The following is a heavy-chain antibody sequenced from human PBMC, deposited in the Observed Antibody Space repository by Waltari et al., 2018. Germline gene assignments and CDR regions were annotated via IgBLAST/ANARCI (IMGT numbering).Heavy chain of an antibody. V-gene: IGHV3-23*04. D-gene: IGHD3-22*01. Sequence: EVEVEESGGTLVQPGGSLRLSCAASGFSFSGYAMSWVRQAPGKGLEWVSSISGSGATTFYADSVRGRFTISRDNSRDTMYLQMNTLRDEDTAVYFWAKGSRGYTAFYFDYWGQGTLVTVSS. CDR3: AKGSRGYTAFYFDY. J-gene: IGHJ4*02. CDR1: GFSFSGYA. CDR2: ISGSGATT.